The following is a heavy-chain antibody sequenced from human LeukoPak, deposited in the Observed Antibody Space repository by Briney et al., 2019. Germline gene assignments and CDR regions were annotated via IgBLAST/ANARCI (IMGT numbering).Heavy chain of an antibody. CDR1: GGSISSSNW. Sequence: SETLSLTCAVSGGSISSSNWWSWVRQPPGKGLEWIGEIYHSGSTNYNPSLKSRVTISVDTSKNQFSLKLSSVTAADTAVHYCASVATTAAFDIWGQGTMVTVSS. CDR3: ASVATTAAFDI. J-gene: IGHJ3*02. V-gene: IGHV4-4*02. D-gene: IGHD5-12*01. CDR2: IYHSGST.